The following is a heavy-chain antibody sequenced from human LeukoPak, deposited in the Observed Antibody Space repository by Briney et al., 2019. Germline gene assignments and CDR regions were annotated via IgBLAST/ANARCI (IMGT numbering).Heavy chain of an antibody. J-gene: IGHJ6*03. V-gene: IGHV4-59*01. D-gene: IGHD3-22*01. CDR3: ARAGYYDSSGYFRYYYYYYMDV. Sequence: KPSETLSLTCTVSGGSISSYYWSWIRQPPGKGLEWIGYIYYSGSTNYNPSLKSRVTISVDTSKNQFSLTLSSVTAADTAVYYCARAGYYDSSGYFRYYYYYYMDVWGKGTTVTVSS. CDR1: GGSISSYY. CDR2: IYYSGST.